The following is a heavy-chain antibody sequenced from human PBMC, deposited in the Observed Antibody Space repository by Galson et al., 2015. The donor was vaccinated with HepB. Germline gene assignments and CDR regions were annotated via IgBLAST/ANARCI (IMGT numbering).Heavy chain of an antibody. J-gene: IGHJ4*02. V-gene: IGHV5-51*01. CDR2: IYPGDSDT. CDR1: GSSFSTYW. D-gene: IGHD3-10*01. CDR3: ARSDHYASGNYIRGLVDY. Sequence: QSGAAVKKPGDSLKISCEASGSSFSTYWIAWVRQMPGKGLEWMGVIYPGDSDTRYRPSFEGHVTMSVDKSTTTAFLQWSSLRASDTAMYYCARSDHYASGNYIRGLVDYWGRGTLVTVSS.